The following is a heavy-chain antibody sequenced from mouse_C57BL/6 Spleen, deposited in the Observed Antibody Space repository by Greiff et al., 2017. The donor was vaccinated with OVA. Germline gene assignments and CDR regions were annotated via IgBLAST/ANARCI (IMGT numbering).Heavy chain of an antibody. V-gene: IGHV1-53*01. CDR3: ARPGYHPAWFAY. J-gene: IGHJ3*01. D-gene: IGHD2-2*01. CDR2: INPSNGGT. CDR1: GYTFTSYW. Sequence: QVQLQQSGTDLVKPGASVKLSCKASGYTFTSYWMHWVKQRPGQGLEWIGNINPSNGGTNYNEKFKSKATLTVDKSSSTAYMQLSSLTSEDSAVYYCARPGYHPAWFAYWGQGTLVTVSA.